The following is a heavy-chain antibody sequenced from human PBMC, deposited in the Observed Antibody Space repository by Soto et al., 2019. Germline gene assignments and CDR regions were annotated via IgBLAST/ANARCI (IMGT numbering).Heavy chain of an antibody. D-gene: IGHD2-2*01. CDR3: AVLGYCSSTSCPLYYYGMDV. J-gene: IGHJ6*02. Sequence: GESLKISCKGSGYSFISYWISWVRQMPGKGLEWMGRIDPSDSYTNYSPSFQGHVTISADKSISTAYLQWSSLKASDTAMYYCAVLGYCSSTSCPLYYYGMDVWGQGTTVTVSS. CDR1: GYSFISYW. CDR2: IDPSDSYT. V-gene: IGHV5-10-1*01.